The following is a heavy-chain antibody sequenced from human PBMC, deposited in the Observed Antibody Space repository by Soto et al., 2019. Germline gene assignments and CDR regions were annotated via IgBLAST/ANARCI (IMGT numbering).Heavy chain of an antibody. Sequence: SGPTLVNPTQTLTLTCTFSGFSLSTSGVGVGWIRQPPGKALEWLALIYWNDDKRYSPSLKSRLTITKDTSKNQVVLTMTNMDPVDTATYYCAHSLIDYDILTGSHGPDLYFDYWGQGTLVTVSS. CDR3: AHSLIDYDILTGSHGPDLYFDY. D-gene: IGHD3-9*01. CDR1: GFSLSTSGVG. V-gene: IGHV2-5*01. J-gene: IGHJ4*02. CDR2: IYWNDDK.